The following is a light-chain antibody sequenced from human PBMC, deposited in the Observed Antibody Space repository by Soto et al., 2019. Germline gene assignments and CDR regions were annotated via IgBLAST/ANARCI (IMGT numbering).Light chain of an antibody. V-gene: IGKV1-9*01. J-gene: IGKJ4*01. Sequence: IQLTQSPSSLSASGGDRVTITCRASQGIGSNLAWYLQKPGEAPKLLVYGASTLQGGVPSRVSGSGSGTLFTLTITSLQPEDFATYFCQQSNSYPLTFGGGTKVEIK. CDR1: QGIGSN. CDR2: GAS. CDR3: QQSNSYPLT.